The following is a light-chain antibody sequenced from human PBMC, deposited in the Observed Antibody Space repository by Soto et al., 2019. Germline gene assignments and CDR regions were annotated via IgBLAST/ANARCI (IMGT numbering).Light chain of an antibody. CDR1: QAISGF. CDR3: QQFKSYPYT. J-gene: IGKJ2*01. Sequence: IQLTQSPSSLSASVGDRVTITCRASQAISGFLVWYQQNTGQAPKLLIYGASTLQTGVPTRFSGSGSGTDFTLTISSLQPADVATYYCQQFKSYPYTFGQGTKLEIK. V-gene: IGKV1-9*01. CDR2: GAS.